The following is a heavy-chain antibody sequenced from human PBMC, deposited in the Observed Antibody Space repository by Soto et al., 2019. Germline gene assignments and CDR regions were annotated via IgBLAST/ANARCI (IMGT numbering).Heavy chain of an antibody. CDR2: ISGSGGST. J-gene: IGHJ4*02. V-gene: IGHV3-23*01. CDR1: GFTFSSYA. D-gene: IGHD6-13*01. Sequence: PGGSLRLSCAASGFTFSSYAMSWVRQAPGKGLEWVSAISGSGGSTYYADSVKGRFTISRDNSKNTLYLQMNSLRAEDTAVYYCAKTGYSSSWSNGPPRDFDYWGQGTLVTVSS. CDR3: AKTGYSSSWSNGPPRDFDY.